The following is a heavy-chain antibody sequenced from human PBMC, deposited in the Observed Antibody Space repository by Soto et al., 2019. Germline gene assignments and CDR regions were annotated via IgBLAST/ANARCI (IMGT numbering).Heavy chain of an antibody. V-gene: IGHV3-9*01. J-gene: IGHJ4*02. CDR1: GFTFDYYD. D-gene: IGHD6-13*01. CDR3: AREHSSSWYN. CDR2: ISWNSGSI. Sequence: GGYLRLSCAASGFTFDYYDMHWVRQAPGKGLEWVSGISWNSGSIGYADSVKGRFTISRDNAKNSLYLQMNSLGAEDTALYYCAREHSSSWYNWGQGTLVTVSS.